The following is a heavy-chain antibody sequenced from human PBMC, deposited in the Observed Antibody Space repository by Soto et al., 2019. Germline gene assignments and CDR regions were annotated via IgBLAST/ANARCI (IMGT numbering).Heavy chain of an antibody. Sequence: QVQLVQSGAEVKKPGASVKVSCKASGYSLTRYYMHWVRQAPGKGLGWMGIIDPSDGSTTYSQRFQGRVTMTRDASSNTVYMELGNLRSDDTAVYFCARKYFFDYWGQGTLVTVSS. J-gene: IGHJ4*02. CDR2: IDPSDGST. CDR1: GYSLTRYY. D-gene: IGHD3-10*01. CDR3: ARKYFFDY. V-gene: IGHV1-46*01.